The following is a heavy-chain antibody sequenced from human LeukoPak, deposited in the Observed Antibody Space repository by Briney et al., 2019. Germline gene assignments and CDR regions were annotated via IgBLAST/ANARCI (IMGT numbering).Heavy chain of an antibody. CDR2: INTSGGST. J-gene: IGHJ6*02. Sequence: ASVKVSCKASGYTFTSYYMHWVRQAPGQGLEWMGIINTSGGSTSYAQKFQGRVTMTRDTSTSTVYMELSSLRSEDTAVYYCARGEGWFLVHYYYYGMDVWGQGTTVTVSS. D-gene: IGHD3-10*01. V-gene: IGHV1-46*01. CDR1: GYTFTSYY. CDR3: ARGEGWFLVHYYYYGMDV.